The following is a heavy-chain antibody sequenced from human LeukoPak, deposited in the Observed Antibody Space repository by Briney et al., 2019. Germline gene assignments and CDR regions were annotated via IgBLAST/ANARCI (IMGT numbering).Heavy chain of an antibody. J-gene: IGHJ4*02. V-gene: IGHV3-30*18. CDR2: ISYDGSKK. CDR1: GFTFSSYG. Sequence: GGSLRLSCAASGFTFSSYGMHWVRQAPGKGLEWVAFISYDGSKKYYADFVKGRFTISRDNSKNTLYVQLNSLRPEDTAVYCCAKLGFDSSGSHSLVDYWGQGTPVTVSS. CDR3: AKLGFDSSGSHSLVDY. D-gene: IGHD3-22*01.